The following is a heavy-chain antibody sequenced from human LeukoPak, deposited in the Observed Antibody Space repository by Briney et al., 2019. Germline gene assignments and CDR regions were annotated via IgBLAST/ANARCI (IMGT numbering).Heavy chain of an antibody. CDR1: GGTISSGGYY. Sequence: PSETLSLTCTVSGGTISSGGYYWSWIRQPPGKGLEWIGEINHSGSTNYNPSLKSRVTISVDTSKNQFSLKLSSVTAADTAVYYCARVPRGDGWFDPWGQGTLVTVSS. J-gene: IGHJ5*02. CDR3: ARVPRGDGWFDP. CDR2: INHSGST. V-gene: IGHV4-39*07. D-gene: IGHD3-10*01.